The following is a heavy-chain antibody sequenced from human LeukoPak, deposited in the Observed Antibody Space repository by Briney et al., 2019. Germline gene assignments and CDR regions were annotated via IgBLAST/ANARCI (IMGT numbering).Heavy chain of an antibody. J-gene: IGHJ4*02. CDR3: ARSGGYCSSTSCYRAFDY. CDR1: GGSISSYY. D-gene: IGHD2-2*02. Sequence: SETLSLTCTVSGGSISSYYWSWIRQPAGKGLEWIGRIYTSGSTNYNPSLKSRVTISVDTSKNQFSLKLSSVTAADTAVYYCARSGGYCSSTSCYRAFDYWGQGTLVTVSS. V-gene: IGHV4-4*07. CDR2: IYTSGST.